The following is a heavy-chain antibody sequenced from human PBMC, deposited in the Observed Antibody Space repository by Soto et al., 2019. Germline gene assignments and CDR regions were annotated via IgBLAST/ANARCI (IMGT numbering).Heavy chain of an antibody. V-gene: IGHV3-48*02. Sequence: VGSLRLSCVACGFTFSAYSMNWVRQAPGKGLEWLSYISGDRAYIYYADSVRGRFTISRDNAENSLYLQMDNLRDEDTALYYCARQVYTVVTPMDFWGQGTLVTVSS. CDR1: GFTFSAYS. CDR2: ISGDRAYI. D-gene: IGHD2-21*02. J-gene: IGHJ4*02. CDR3: ARQVYTVVTPMDF.